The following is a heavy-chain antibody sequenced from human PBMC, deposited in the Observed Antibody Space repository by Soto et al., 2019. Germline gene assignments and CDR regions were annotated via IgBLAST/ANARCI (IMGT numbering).Heavy chain of an antibody. D-gene: IGHD6-6*01. CDR2: IKQDGSEK. CDR1: GFTFSSYW. V-gene: IGHV3-7*05. J-gene: IGHJ6*02. Sequence: GGSLRLSCAASGFTFSSYWMSWVRQAPGKGLEWVANIKQDGSEKYYVDSVKGRFTISRDNAKNSLYLQMNSLRAEDTAVYYCARRRIAARSSNYYYYGMDVWGQGTTVTVSS. CDR3: ARRRIAARSSNYYYYGMDV.